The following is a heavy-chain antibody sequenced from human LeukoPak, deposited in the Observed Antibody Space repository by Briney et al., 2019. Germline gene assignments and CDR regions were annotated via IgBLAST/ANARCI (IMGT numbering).Heavy chain of an antibody. CDR2: IRSDGSDT. Sequence: GGSLRLSCAASGFTFSTSNMNWVRQAPGEGLVWVSRIRSDGSDTRYAESVKGRFTISRDNAKNTLYLQMNSLRAEDTAVYYCARDWFHAIDYWGQGTLVTASS. CDR3: ARDWFHAIDY. CDR1: GFTFSTSN. D-gene: IGHD2/OR15-2a*01. J-gene: IGHJ4*02. V-gene: IGHV3-74*01.